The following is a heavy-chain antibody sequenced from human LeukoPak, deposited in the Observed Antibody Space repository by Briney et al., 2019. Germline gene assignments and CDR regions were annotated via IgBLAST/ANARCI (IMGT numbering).Heavy chain of an antibody. CDR2: IISDGSTT. D-gene: IGHD4-17*01. CDR1: GFTFSNYW. V-gene: IGHV3-74*03. Sequence: GGFLRLSCAASGFTFSNYWMHWVRQVPGKGLMWVSRIISDGSTTTYADSVKGRFTISRDNAKNTLFLQMNSLRPEDTGVYFCARDVGGDYYLDSWGLGTLVTVSS. CDR3: ARDVGGDYYLDS. J-gene: IGHJ4*02.